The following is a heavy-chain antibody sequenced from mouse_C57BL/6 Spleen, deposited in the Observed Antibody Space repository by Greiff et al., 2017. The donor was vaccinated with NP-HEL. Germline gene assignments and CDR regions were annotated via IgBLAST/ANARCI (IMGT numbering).Heavy chain of an antibody. CDR3: ARSITTVVATYYFDY. D-gene: IGHD1-1*01. J-gene: IGHJ2*01. CDR2: IDPSDSYT. V-gene: IGHV1-59*01. CDR1: GYTFTSYW. Sequence: QVQLQQPGAELVRPGTSVKLSCKASGYTFTSYWMHWVKQRPGQGLEWIGVIDPSDSYTNYNQKFKGKATLTVDTSSSTAYMQLSSLTSEDAAGYYCARSITTVVATYYFDYWGQGTTLTVSS.